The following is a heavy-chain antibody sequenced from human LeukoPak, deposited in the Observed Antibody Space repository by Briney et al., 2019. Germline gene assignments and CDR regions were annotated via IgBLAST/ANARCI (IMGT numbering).Heavy chain of an antibody. CDR1: GHTFTRYY. CDR2: INPNSGGT. Sequence: ASVKASCKASGHTFTRYYMHWVRQAPGHGLEWMGWINPNSGGTNYAQKFQGRVTMTRDTSISPAYMELGRLRSDDTGVYYGSRGYCSSTSCYFWFDLWAERALVSV. CDR3: SRGYCSSTSCYFWFDL. D-gene: IGHD2-2*01. V-gene: IGHV1-2*02. J-gene: IGHJ5*02.